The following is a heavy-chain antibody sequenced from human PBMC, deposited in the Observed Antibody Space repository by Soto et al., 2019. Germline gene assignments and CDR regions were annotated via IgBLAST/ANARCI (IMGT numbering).Heavy chain of an antibody. D-gene: IGHD6-13*01. J-gene: IGHJ5*02. CDR2: INHSGST. Sequence: KASETLSLTCAVYGGSFSGYYWSWIRQPPGKRLEWIGEINHSGSTNYNPSLKSRVTISVDTSKNQFSLKLSSVTAADTAVYYCARVGAAAGTGSWFDPWGQGTLVTVS. CDR3: ARVGAAAGTGSWFDP. V-gene: IGHV4-34*01. CDR1: GGSFSGYY.